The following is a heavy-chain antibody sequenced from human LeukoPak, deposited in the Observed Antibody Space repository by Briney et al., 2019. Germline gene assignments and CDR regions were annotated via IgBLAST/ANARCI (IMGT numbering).Heavy chain of an antibody. CDR1: GGSISSYY. J-gene: IGHJ4*02. V-gene: IGHV4-4*07. Sequence: PSETLSLTCTVSGGSISSYYWSWIRQPAGKGLEWIGRIYTSGSTNYNPSLKSRVTISVDTSKNQFSLKLSSVTAADTAVYYCARCTKIKPSLGVREWFDYWGQGTLVTVSS. D-gene: IGHD3-10*01. CDR3: ARCTKIKPSLGVREWFDY. CDR2: IYTSGST.